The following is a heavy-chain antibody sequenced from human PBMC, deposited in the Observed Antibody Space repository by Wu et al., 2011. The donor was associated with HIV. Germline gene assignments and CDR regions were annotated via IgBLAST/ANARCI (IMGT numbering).Heavy chain of an antibody. D-gene: IGHD2-2*02. CDR3: ARDPVPAAIREEYFQH. Sequence: QVQMEQSGAEVKKPGASVKVSCKASGYTFANHEINWVRQASGQGLEWMGWINPNSGDTKYAQKLQGRVTMTTDTSTSTAYMELRSLRSDDTAVYYCARDPVPAAIREEYFQHWGQGTLVTVSS. V-gene: IGHV1-18*01. J-gene: IGHJ1*01. CDR1: GYTFANHE. CDR2: INPNSGDT.